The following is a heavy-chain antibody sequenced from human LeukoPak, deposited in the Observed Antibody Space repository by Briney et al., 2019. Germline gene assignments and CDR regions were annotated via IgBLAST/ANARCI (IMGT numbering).Heavy chain of an antibody. J-gene: IGHJ6*02. CDR1: GFTFSSYA. V-gene: IGHV3-30-3*01. D-gene: IGHD1-26*01. Sequence: GRSLRLSCAASGFTFSSYAMHWVRQAPGKGLEWVAVISYDGSNKYYADSVKGRFTISRDDSKNTLYLQMNSLRAEDTAVYYCARAKSGSYYYYGMDVWGQGTTVTVSS. CDR3: ARAKSGSYYYYGMDV. CDR2: ISYDGSNK.